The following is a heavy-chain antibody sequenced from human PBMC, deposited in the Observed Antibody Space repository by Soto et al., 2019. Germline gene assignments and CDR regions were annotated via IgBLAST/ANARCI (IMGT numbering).Heavy chain of an antibody. J-gene: IGHJ5*02. D-gene: IGHD2-2*01. V-gene: IGHV3-30*18. CDR2: VSSDGNNK. Sequence: PGGSLRLSCAASGFSFCKYGMHWVRQAPGKGLEWVAFVSSDGNNKYYGDSVKGRFTISRDNSKNMVFLQVDSLRVDDTAVYYCAKDRVIQLLPIWPDPWGQGTLVTVSS. CDR1: GFSFCKYG. CDR3: AKDRVIQLLPIWPDP.